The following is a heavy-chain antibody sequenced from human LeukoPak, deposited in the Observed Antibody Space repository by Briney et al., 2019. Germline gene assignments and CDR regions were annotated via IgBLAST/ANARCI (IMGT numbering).Heavy chain of an antibody. V-gene: IGHV3-21*01. D-gene: IGHD3-22*01. CDR1: GFTFSSYA. Sequence: GGSLRLSCGASGFTFSSYAMSWVRQAPGKGLEWVSSISGISSYKYHADSLKGRFTISRDNAKNSLYLQMNSLRAEDTAVYYCARGVEYYYDSSGYLGGDYWGQGTLVTVSS. CDR2: ISGISSYK. J-gene: IGHJ4*02. CDR3: ARGVEYYYDSSGYLGGDY.